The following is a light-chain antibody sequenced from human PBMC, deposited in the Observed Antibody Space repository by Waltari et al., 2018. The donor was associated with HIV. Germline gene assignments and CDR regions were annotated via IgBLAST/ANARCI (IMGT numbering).Light chain of an antibody. CDR2: DVS. V-gene: IGLV2-14*01. J-gene: IGLJ3*02. Sequence: QSALTQPASVSGSPGQSITISCTGTSSYVGGYNYFSWYQQHPGKAPKLMIYDVSNRPSGVSNRFSCSKSGNTASLTISGLQAEDEADYYCSSYTSSSTRVFGGGTNLTVL. CDR1: SSYVGGYNY. CDR3: SSYTSSSTRV.